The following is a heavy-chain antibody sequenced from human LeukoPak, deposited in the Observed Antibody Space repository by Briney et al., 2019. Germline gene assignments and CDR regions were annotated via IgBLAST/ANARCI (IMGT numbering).Heavy chain of an antibody. CDR1: GIPFSDFY. CDR3: AAGTAADY. V-gene: IGHV3-11*03. CDR2: VSSSSSYT. D-gene: IGHD6-13*01. J-gene: IGHJ4*02. Sequence: GGSLRLSCVVSGIPFSDFYMNWIRQAPGKGLGWVSYVSSSSSYTDYAESVKGRFTISRDNAKSALYFEMSDLRVEDTAVYYCAAGTAADYWGQGTLVIVSS.